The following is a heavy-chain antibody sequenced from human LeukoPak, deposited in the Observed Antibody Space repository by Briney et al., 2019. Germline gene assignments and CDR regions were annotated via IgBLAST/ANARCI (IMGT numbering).Heavy chain of an antibody. Sequence: SETLSLTCTVSGGSISSSSYYWGWLRQPPGKGLEWIGSINYSGSTYYNPSLKSRVTIFVDTSKNQFSLKLSSVTAADTAVYYCARRRFVRGPDVVNPFDYWGQGTLVTVSS. CDR3: ARRRFVRGPDVVNPFDY. V-gene: IGHV4-39*01. CDR2: INYSGST. D-gene: IGHD2-8*01. CDR1: GGSISSSSYY. J-gene: IGHJ4*02.